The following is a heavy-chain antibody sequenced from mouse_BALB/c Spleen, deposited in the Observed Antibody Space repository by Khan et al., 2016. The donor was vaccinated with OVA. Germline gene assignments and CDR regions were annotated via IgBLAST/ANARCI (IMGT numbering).Heavy chain of an antibody. V-gene: IGHV5-9-1*01. Sequence: EVELVESGGGLVEPGGSLKLSCAASGFTFSSFVMSWVRQTPEKRLEWVATISSAATYTYYPDSVKGRSTISRDNAKNTLYLQMNSLRSDDTAIYYCTSGNYGWFAYWGQGTLVTVST. J-gene: IGHJ3*01. CDR3: TSGNYGWFAY. CDR2: ISSAATYT. CDR1: GFTFSSFV. D-gene: IGHD2-1*01.